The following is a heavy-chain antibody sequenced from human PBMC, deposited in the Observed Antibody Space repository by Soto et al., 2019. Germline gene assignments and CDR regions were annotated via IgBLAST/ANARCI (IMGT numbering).Heavy chain of an antibody. CDR3: ARRAYNYADGLQDYLDP. CDR1: GYNFGSYW. V-gene: IGHV5-51*01. CDR2: IYPGDSDA. J-gene: IGHJ5*02. Sequence: GESLKISCKGSGYNFGSYWIVWVRQMPGEGLEWMGIIYPGDSDARYSPSFQGQVTFSADKSISTAYLQWSSLKASDTAMYYCARRAYNYADGLQDYLDPWGQGTMVTVYS. D-gene: IGHD5-18*01.